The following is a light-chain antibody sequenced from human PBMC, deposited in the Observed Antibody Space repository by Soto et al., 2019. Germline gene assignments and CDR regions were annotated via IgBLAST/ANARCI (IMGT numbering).Light chain of an antibody. Sequence: DIQMTQSPSSLSASVGDRVTITCRASATIASYVNWYQQRPGKAPKLLIYAASTLQSGVPSRVGGSGSVTDFTRTITSLQPEDFATYFCQQTYNPPRTFGQGTRL. J-gene: IGKJ1*01. CDR2: AAS. V-gene: IGKV1-39*01. CDR1: ATIASY. CDR3: QQTYNPPRT.